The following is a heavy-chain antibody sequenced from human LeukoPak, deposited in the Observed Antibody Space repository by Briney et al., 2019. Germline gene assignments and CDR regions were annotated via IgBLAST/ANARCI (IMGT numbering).Heavy chain of an antibody. Sequence: GGSLRLSCAASGFTFSSYSMNWVRQAPGKGLEWVSSISSSSSYIYYADSVKGRFTISRDNAKNSLYLQMNGLSAEDTAVYYCARGRTQYYYDSSGYYKPYNWFDPWGQGTLVTVSS. CDR3: ARGRTQYYYDSSGYYKPYNWFDP. J-gene: IGHJ5*02. V-gene: IGHV3-21*01. D-gene: IGHD3-22*01. CDR1: GFTFSSYS. CDR2: ISSSSSYI.